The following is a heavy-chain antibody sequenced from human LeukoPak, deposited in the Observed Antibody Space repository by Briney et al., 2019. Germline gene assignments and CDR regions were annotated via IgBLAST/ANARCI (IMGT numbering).Heavy chain of an antibody. Sequence: GGSLRLSCAASGFTFNNYAMSWVRQAPGKGLEWVSSISAGGGVTYYADSVKGRFTISRDNSNKKVFLQMNSLRADDTAVYYCAKKTPGYFPFDYWGQGTLVTVSS. J-gene: IGHJ4*02. V-gene: IGHV3-23*01. CDR2: ISAGGGVT. CDR1: GFTFNNYA. D-gene: IGHD3-9*01. CDR3: AKKTPGYFPFDY.